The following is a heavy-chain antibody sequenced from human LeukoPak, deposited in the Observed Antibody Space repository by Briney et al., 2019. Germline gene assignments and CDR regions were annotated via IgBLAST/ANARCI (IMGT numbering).Heavy chain of an antibody. Sequence: GGSLRLSCAASGFTFSSYSMNLVRQAPGKGLEWVSYISSSSSTIYYADSVKGRFTISRDNAKNSLYLQMNSLRAEDTAVYYCASTPQLGYCSSTSCYGWDYWGQGTLVTVSS. CDR3: ASTPQLGYCSSTSCYGWDY. J-gene: IGHJ4*02. V-gene: IGHV3-48*01. CDR2: ISSSSSTI. CDR1: GFTFSSYS. D-gene: IGHD2-2*01.